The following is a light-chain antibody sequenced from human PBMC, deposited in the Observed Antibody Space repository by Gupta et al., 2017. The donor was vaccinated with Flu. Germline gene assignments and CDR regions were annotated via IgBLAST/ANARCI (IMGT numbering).Light chain of an antibody. CDR1: QDRRNV. V-gene: IGKV1-6*01. CDR2: TTS. CDR3: PQDYDNPLT. Sequence: PSALAASVGDRVPITCRANQDRRNVGGGYQQKPGKAPKILIYTTSYLESGVPSMFSGRGSGTVSTRTSSSLQPEDCATYYCPQDYDNPLTFGRGTKVDIK. J-gene: IGKJ3*01.